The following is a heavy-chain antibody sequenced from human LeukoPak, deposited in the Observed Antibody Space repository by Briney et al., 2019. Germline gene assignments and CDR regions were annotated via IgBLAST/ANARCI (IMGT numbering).Heavy chain of an antibody. Sequence: WGSLRLSCAASGFTFSSYSMNWVRQAPGKGLEWVSSISSSSSYIYYADSVKGRFTISRDNAKNSLYLQMNSLRAEDTAVYYCASGQPKGSIAVAGEKYYMDVWGKGTTVTVSS. D-gene: IGHD6-19*01. J-gene: IGHJ6*03. CDR1: GFTFSSYS. V-gene: IGHV3-21*01. CDR2: ISSSSSYI. CDR3: ASGQPKGSIAVAGEKYYMDV.